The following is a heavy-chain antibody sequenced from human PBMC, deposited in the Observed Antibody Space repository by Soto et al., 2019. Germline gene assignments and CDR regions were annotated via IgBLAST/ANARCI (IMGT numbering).Heavy chain of an antibody. D-gene: IGHD2-15*01. CDR1: GGSFSVYY. CDR2: VNHSGST. Sequence: SETLSLTCAVYGGSFSVYYWSWIRQPPGKGLEWIGEVNHSGSTNYNPSLKSRVTISVDTSKNQFSLKLSSVTAADTAVYYCATTRSNCSGGSCYFSWFDPWGQGTLVT. J-gene: IGHJ5*02. CDR3: ATTRSNCSGGSCYFSWFDP. V-gene: IGHV4-34*01.